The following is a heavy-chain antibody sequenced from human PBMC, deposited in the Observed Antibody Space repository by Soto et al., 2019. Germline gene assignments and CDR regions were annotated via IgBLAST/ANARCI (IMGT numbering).Heavy chain of an antibody. CDR2: ISGSGGST. CDR1: GFTFSSYA. V-gene: IGHV3-23*01. CDR3: AKAIGELRLLAYFDY. D-gene: IGHD3-10*01. J-gene: IGHJ4*02. Sequence: EVQVLESGGGLVHPGGSLRLSCAASGFTFSSYAMSWVRQAPGKGLEWVSGISGSGGSTYYADSVKGRFTISRDNSKNTLYMQVNSLRAEDTAIYYCAKAIGELRLLAYFDYWGQGTLVTVSS.